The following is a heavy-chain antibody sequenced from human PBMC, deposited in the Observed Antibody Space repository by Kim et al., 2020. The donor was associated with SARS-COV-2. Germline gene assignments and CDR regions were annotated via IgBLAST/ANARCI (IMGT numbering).Heavy chain of an antibody. CDR1: GGSISSGDYY. J-gene: IGHJ6*03. CDR2: IYYSGST. V-gene: IGHV4-30-4*01. D-gene: IGHD3-3*01. Sequence: SETLSLTCTVSGGSISSGDYYWSWIRQPPGKGLEWIGYIYYSGSTYYNPSLKSRVTISVDTSKNQFSLKLSSVTAADTAVYYCARERRFLEWLLSNYYYYYMDVWGKGTTVTVSS. CDR3: ARERRFLEWLLSNYYYYYMDV.